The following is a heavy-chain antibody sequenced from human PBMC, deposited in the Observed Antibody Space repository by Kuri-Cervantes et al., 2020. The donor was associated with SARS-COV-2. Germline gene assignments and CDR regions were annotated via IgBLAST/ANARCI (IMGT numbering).Heavy chain of an antibody. V-gene: IGHV1-18*01. CDR1: GFNFTSFG. CDR3: ARTTGPYGMDV. D-gene: IGHD1-14*01. J-gene: IGHJ6*02. Sequence: ASVKVSCKTLGFNFTSFGISWVRQAPEQGLEWVGWISGFNNDRKYAQKVQGRVTMTTDTSTTTVYMELSSLRSEDTAVYYCARTTGPYGMDVWGQGTTVTVLL. CDR2: ISGFNNDR.